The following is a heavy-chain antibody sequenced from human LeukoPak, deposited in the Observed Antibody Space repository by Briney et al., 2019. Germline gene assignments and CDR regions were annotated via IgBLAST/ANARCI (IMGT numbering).Heavy chain of an antibody. CDR1: GGSISSSSYY. CDR3: ARHPLKPGDYYYYMDV. Sequence: SETLSLTCTVSGGSISSSSYYWGWIRQPPGKGLEWIGSIYYSGSTYYNPSLQSRVTISVDTSKNQFSLKLSSVPAPDTAVYYCARHPLKPGDYYYYMDVWGKGTTVTVSS. J-gene: IGHJ6*03. CDR2: IYYSGST. V-gene: IGHV4-39*01.